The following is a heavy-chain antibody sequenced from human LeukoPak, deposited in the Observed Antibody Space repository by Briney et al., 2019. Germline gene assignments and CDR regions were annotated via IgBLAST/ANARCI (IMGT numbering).Heavy chain of an antibody. V-gene: IGHV4-4*07. CDR1: GGSISSYY. Sequence: KPSETLSLTCTVSGGSISSYYWSWIRQPAGKGLEWIGRISASGSTNYAPSLRSRVTMSVDTSTNQFSLKLSSVTAADTAVYYCATDISWFGPWGRGTLVTVSS. J-gene: IGHJ5*02. CDR2: ISASGST. CDR3: ATDISWFGP.